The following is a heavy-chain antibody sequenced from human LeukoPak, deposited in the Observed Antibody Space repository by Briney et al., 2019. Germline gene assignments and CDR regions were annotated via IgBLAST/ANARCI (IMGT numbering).Heavy chain of an antibody. CDR1: GFSLTTSEVG. D-gene: IGHD6-13*01. Sequence: SGPSLVKPTQTLTLTCTFSGFSLTTSEVGVGWIRQAPGKALEWLAVIYWDDDERYSPSLKSRLTIAKDTSKNQVVLKMTNMEPMDTASYYCAHTPGIGAFDIWGQGRMVTVSS. J-gene: IGHJ3*02. CDR3: AHTPGIGAFDI. V-gene: IGHV2-5*02. CDR2: IYWDDDE.